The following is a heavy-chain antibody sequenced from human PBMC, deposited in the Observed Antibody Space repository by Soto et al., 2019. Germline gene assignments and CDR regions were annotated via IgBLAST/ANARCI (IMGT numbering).Heavy chain of an antibody. CDR1: GFPFTTTW. J-gene: IGHJ4*02. D-gene: IGHD1-26*01. CDR2: VKSRKDGGAT. Sequence: GGSLRLSCGGYGFPFTTTWMSWVRQAPGKGLEWIGRVKSRKDGGATEYAAPVQGRFSISRDDSTNTVYLQMNSLKIEDTAVYYCVTEFYWELLYWGQGTLVTVS. V-gene: IGHV3-15*01. CDR3: VTEFYWELLY.